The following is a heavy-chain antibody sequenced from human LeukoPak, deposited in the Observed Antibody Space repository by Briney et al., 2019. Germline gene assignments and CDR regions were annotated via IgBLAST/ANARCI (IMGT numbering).Heavy chain of an antibody. Sequence: ASVKVSCKASGYTFTSYGISWLRQAPGQGLEWMGWISAYNGNTNYAQKLQGRVTMTTDTSTSTAYMELRSLRSDDTAVYYCARGYSSGWYPNYFDYWGQGTLVTVSS. CDR2: ISAYNGNT. CDR1: GYTFTSYG. J-gene: IGHJ4*02. CDR3: ARGYSSGWYPNYFDY. V-gene: IGHV1-18*01. D-gene: IGHD6-19*01.